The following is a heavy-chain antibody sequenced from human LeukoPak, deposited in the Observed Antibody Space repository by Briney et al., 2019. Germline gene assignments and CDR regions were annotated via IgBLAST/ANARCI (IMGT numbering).Heavy chain of an antibody. CDR1: GGSIRSYN. CDR2: ISETGSI. J-gene: IGHJ6*03. V-gene: IGHV4-59*08. Sequence: SETLSLTCTVSGGSIRSYNWNWIRQPPGKGLEWIGYISETGSINYNSSLENRVTLSLDTSKSQISLNLRSATAADTAVYYCARQDALGKFPPPYYMDVWGKGTTVIVS. D-gene: IGHD1-26*01. CDR3: ARQDALGKFPPPYYMDV.